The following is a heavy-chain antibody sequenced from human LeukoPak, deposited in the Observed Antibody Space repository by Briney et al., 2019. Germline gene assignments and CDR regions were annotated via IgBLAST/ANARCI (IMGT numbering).Heavy chain of an antibody. CDR3: ARDLWAARNAFDI. D-gene: IGHD2-15*01. Sequence: SQTLSLTCAVSGGSISSGGYCWSWIRQPPGKGLEWIGYIYHSGSTYYNPSLKSRVTISVDRSKNQFSLKLSSVTAADTAVYYCARDLWAARNAFDIWGQGTMVTVSS. J-gene: IGHJ3*02. V-gene: IGHV4-30-2*01. CDR2: IYHSGST. CDR1: GGSISSGGYC.